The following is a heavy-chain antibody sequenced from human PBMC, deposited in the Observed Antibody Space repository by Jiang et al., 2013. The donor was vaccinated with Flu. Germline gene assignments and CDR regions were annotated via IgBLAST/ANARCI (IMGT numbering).Heavy chain of an antibody. J-gene: IGHJ4*02. CDR1: GGSISSYY. Sequence: TLSLTCTVSGGSISSYYWSWIRQPPRKGLEWIGYIYYSGYTNYNPSLKSRVTISVDTSKNQFSLKLSSVTAADTAVYYCARGDFWSGYDFDYWGQGTLVTVSS. D-gene: IGHD3-3*01. CDR2: IYYSGYT. CDR3: ARGDFWSGYDFDY. V-gene: IGHV4-59*12.